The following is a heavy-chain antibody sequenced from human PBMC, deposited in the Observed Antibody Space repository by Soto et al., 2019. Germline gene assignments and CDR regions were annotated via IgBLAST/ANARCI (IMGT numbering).Heavy chain of an antibody. CDR3: ARECARRLGELCGELVY. CDR1: GFTFSSYA. Sequence: QVQLVESGGGVVQPGRSLRLSCAASGFTFSSYAMHWVRQAPGKGLEWVAVISYDGSNKYYADSVKGRFTISRDNSKNTLYLQMNSLRAEDTAVYSCARECARRLGELCGELVYWGQGTMVTVSS. CDR2: ISYDGSNK. V-gene: IGHV3-30-3*01. J-gene: IGHJ4*02. D-gene: IGHD3-16*01.